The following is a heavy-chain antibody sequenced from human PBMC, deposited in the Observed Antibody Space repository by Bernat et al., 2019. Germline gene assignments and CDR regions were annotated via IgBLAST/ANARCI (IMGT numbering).Heavy chain of an antibody. CDR3: ARDPGPATRRYFDY. CDR1: GFTFSNYW. J-gene: IGHJ4*02. CDR2: INTDGSST. V-gene: IGHV3-74*01. Sequence: EVQLVESGGGLVQPGGSLRLSCAASGFTFSNYWMHWVRQAPGKGLVWVSRINTDGSSTSYADSVKGRFTISRDNSKNTLYLQMNSLRAEDTAVYYCARDPGPATRRYFDYWGQGTLVTVSS. D-gene: IGHD2-15*01.